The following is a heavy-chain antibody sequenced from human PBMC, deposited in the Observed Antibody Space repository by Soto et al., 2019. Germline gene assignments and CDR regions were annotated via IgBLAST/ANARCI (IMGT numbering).Heavy chain of an antibody. J-gene: IGHJ5*02. V-gene: IGHV4-31*03. CDR1: GGSITSGGYN. CDR2: IYYSGFT. CDR3: ARSVFP. Sequence: QVQLQESGPRLVKPSQTLSLTCTVSGGSITSGGYNWSWIRQHPGKGLEWIGYIYYSGFTYYNPSLKSRVTISVDTSKNQFSLKLSSVTAAHTAVYYCARSVFPWGQGTLVTVSS.